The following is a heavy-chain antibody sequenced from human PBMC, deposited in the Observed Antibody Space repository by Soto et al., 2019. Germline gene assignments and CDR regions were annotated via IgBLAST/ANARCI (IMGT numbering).Heavy chain of an antibody. CDR3: AKQRADYGSGADTFYFDS. CDR1: GVTFSNYA. Sequence: GSLRLSCTVSGVTFSNYAMNWVRQAPGKGLEWVSSLSGSGGTTYYADSVKGRFIISRDNSKNTLYLLMNSLRAEDTALYYCAKQRADYGSGADTFYFDSWGQGP. CDR2: LSGSGGTT. V-gene: IGHV3-23*01. D-gene: IGHD3-10*01. J-gene: IGHJ4*02.